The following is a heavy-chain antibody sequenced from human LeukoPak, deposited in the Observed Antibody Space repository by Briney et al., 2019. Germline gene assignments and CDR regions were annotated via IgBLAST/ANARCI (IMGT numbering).Heavy chain of an antibody. Sequence: SETLSLTCTVSGYSISSTYYWGWIRQPPGKGLEWIGTIYHSGTTYYNPSLTSRVTISVDTSKNQFSLKLSSVTAADTAVYYCARETYYDYVWGSYRSTRGDYFDYWGQGTLVTVSS. D-gene: IGHD3-16*02. V-gene: IGHV4-38-2*02. CDR3: ARETYYDYVWGSYRSTRGDYFDY. CDR2: IYHSGTT. J-gene: IGHJ4*02. CDR1: GYSISSTYY.